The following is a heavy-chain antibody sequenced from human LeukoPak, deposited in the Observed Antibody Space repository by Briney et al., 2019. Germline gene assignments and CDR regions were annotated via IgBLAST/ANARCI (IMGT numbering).Heavy chain of an antibody. J-gene: IGHJ6*02. CDR3: ARDPSGGMDV. Sequence: DSVKGRFTISRDNAKNSLYLQMNSLRAEDTAVYYCARDPSGGMDVWGQGTTVTVSS. D-gene: IGHD3-3*01. V-gene: IGHV3-7*01.